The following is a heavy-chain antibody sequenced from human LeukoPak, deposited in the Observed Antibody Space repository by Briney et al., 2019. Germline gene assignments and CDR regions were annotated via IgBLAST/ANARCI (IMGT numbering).Heavy chain of an antibody. CDR3: AKDPYYGSGSYRGYYFDY. J-gene: IGHJ4*02. D-gene: IGHD3-10*01. CDR1: GFTFSSYS. V-gene: IGHV3-21*01. Sequence: GGSLRLSCAASGFTFSSYSMNWVRQAPGKGLEWVSSISSSSSYIYYADSVKGRFTISRDNAKNSLYLQMNSLRAEDTAVYYCAKDPYYGSGSYRGYYFDYWGQGTLVTVSS. CDR2: ISSSSSYI.